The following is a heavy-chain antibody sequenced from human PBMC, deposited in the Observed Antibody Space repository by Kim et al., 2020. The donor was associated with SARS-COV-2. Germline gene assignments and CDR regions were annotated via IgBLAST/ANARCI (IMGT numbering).Heavy chain of an antibody. CDR2: IYHSGST. Sequence: SETLSLTCTVSGYSISSGYYWGWIRQPPGKGLEWIGSIYHSGSTYYNPSLKSRVTISVDTSKNQFSLKLSSVTAADTAVYYCARGRPAGILFGYWGQGTL. CDR3: ARGRPAGILFGY. J-gene: IGHJ4*02. V-gene: IGHV4-38-2*02. D-gene: IGHD6-19*01. CDR1: GYSISSGYY.